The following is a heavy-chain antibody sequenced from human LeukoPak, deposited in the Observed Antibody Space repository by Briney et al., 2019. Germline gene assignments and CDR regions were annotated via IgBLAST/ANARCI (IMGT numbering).Heavy chain of an antibody. D-gene: IGHD2-2*01. J-gene: IGHJ5*02. CDR3: ARGGTLLGYCSSTSCWFSWFDP. Sequence: PSETLSLTCAVYGGSFSGYYWSWLRQPPGKGLEWIGEINHSGSANYNPSLKSRVTISVDTSKNQFSLKLSSVTAADTAVYYCARGGTLLGYCSSTSCWFSWFDPWGQGTLVTVSS. CDR1: GGSFSGYY. V-gene: IGHV4-34*01. CDR2: INHSGSA.